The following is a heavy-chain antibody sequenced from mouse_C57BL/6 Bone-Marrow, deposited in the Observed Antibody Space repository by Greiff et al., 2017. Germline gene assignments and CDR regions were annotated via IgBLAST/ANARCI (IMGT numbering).Heavy chain of an antibody. V-gene: IGHV1-55*01. D-gene: IGHD1-1*01. CDR1: GSTFTSYW. J-gene: IGHJ2*01. CDR3: ARSRGVVARYYFDY. CDR2: IYPGSGST. Sequence: QVQLQQPGAELVKPGASVKMSCKASGSTFTSYWITWVKQRPGQGLEWIGDIYPGSGSTNYNEKFKSKATLTVDTSSSTAYMQLSSLTSEDSAVYYCARSRGVVARYYFDYWGQGTTLTVSS.